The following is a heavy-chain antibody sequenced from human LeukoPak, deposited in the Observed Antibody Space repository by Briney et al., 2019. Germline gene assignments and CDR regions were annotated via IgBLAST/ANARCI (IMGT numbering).Heavy chain of an antibody. V-gene: IGHV1-18*01. Sequence: ASVKVSCKASGYTFTSYGISWVRQAPGQGLEWMGWISAYHGKTNYAQNLQGRLTMTTDTSTTTAYMELRSLRSDDTAVYYCTRDRSYDFWSGYFTGRLYAFDIWGQGTMVTVSS. J-gene: IGHJ3*02. CDR3: TRDRSYDFWSGYFTGRLYAFDI. CDR2: ISAYHGKT. D-gene: IGHD3-3*01. CDR1: GYTFTSYG.